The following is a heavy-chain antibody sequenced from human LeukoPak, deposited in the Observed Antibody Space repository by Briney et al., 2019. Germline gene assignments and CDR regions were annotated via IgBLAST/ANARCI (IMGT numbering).Heavy chain of an antibody. CDR3: ARGYGGNGYYYYYYMDV. CDR2: IYYSGST. CDR1: GGSISSGGYY. J-gene: IGHJ6*03. D-gene: IGHD4-23*01. Sequence: SQTLSLTCTVSGGSISSGGYYWSWIRQHPGNGLEWIGYIYYSGSTYYNPSLKSRVTISVDTSKNQFSLKLSSVTAADTAVYYCARGYGGNGYYYYYYMDVWGKGTTVTVSS. V-gene: IGHV4-31*03.